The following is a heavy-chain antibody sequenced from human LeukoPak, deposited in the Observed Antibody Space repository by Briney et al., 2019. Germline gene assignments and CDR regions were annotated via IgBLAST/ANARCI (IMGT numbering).Heavy chain of an antibody. CDR1: GVTLSTYA. Sequence: TGGSLRLSCAASGVTLSTYAMSWARQAPGKGLEWVSGISSSGSGDNTYYADSVKGRFTISRDSSKNTLFLHMNTLRAEDTAIYYCAKVSGGGLYYDGMDVWGQGTTVTVSS. D-gene: IGHD1-14*01. CDR2: ISSSGSGDNT. J-gene: IGHJ6*02. V-gene: IGHV3-23*01. CDR3: AKVSGGGLYYDGMDV.